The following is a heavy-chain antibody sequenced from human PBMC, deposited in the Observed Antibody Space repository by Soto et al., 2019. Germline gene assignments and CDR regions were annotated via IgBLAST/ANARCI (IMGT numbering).Heavy chain of an antibody. CDR1: DGSSSSGGYY. CDR2: MYYSGHT. J-gene: IGHJ5*02. CDR3: AMSLWFGNTPNWFDP. Sequence: SQPMSHPWTVADGSSSSGGYYWSRIRQHPGKGLEWIGYMYYSGHTYYNPSLKSRVTISVDTSKNQFSLKLSSVTAADTAVYYCAMSLWFGNTPNWFDPWGQGTLVTVSS. D-gene: IGHD3-10*01. V-gene: IGHV4-31*02.